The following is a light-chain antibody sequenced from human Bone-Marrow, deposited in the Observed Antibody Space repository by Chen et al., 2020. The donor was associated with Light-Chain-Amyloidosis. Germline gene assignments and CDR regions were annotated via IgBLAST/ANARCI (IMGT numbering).Light chain of an antibody. CDR3: QSADSSGTDGVI. J-gene: IGLJ2*01. V-gene: IGLV3-25*03. CDR1: DLPTKY. CDR2: RDI. Sequence: SYELIQPPSVSVSPGQTARITCSGDDLPTKYAYWYQQKPGQAPVLVIHRDIERPSGISERFSGSSSGTTATLTISVVQAEDEADYHCQSADSSGTDGVIFGGGTKLTVL.